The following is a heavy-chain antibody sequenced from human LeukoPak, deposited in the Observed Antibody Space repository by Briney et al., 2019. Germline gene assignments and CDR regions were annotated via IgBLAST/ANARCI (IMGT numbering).Heavy chain of an antibody. CDR1: GYTFTGYY. CDR2: INPNSGGT. CDR3: ARESSSGYFDY. V-gene: IGHV1-2*02. J-gene: IGHJ4*02. D-gene: IGHD3-22*01. Sequence: RASVKVSCKASGYTFTGYYMHWVRQAPGQGLEWMGWINPNSGGTNYAQKFQGRVTMTRDTSISTAYMELSRLSSDDTAVYYCARESSSGYFDYWGQGTLVTVSS.